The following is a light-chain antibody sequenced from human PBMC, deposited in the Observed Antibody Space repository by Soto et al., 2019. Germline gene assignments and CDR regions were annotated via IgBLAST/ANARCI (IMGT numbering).Light chain of an antibody. J-gene: IGLJ1*01. V-gene: IGLV2-14*03. CDR1: SRDVGAYDY. Sequence: QSVLTQPASMSGSPGQSITISCTGNSRDVGAYDYVSWYQQHPDKAPKLMIYEVSNRPSGVSNRFSGSKSVNTATLTISGLQAEDEADYYCSSYTSSSTRVFGTGTKVTVL. CDR2: EVS. CDR3: SSYTSSSTRV.